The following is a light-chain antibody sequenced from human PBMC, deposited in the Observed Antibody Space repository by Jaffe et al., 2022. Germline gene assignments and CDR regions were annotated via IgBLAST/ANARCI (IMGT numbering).Light chain of an antibody. CDR3: QQYSSRSGWT. CDR1: QNINIW. Sequence: DIQMTQSPSTLSASVGDRVTITCRASQNINIWLAWYQQKPGKAPKLLIYKASTLQSGVPSRFTGSGSGTEFTLTISSLQPDDFATYHCQQYSSRSGWTFGQGTKVEIK. J-gene: IGKJ1*01. V-gene: IGKV1-5*03. CDR2: KAS.